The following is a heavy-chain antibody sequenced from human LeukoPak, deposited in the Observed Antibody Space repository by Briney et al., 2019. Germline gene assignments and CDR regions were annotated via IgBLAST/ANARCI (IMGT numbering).Heavy chain of an antibody. CDR3: ARDVDGGSFTNQYNWFDP. CDR2: IYHSGST. CDR1: GGSISSSNW. D-gene: IGHD2-15*01. Sequence: SETLSPTCAVSGGSISSSNWWSWVRQPPGKGLEWIGEIYHSGSTNYNPSLKSRVTISVDKSKNQFSLKLSSVTAADTAVYYCARDVDGGSFTNQYNWFDPWGQGTLVTVSS. J-gene: IGHJ5*02. V-gene: IGHV4-4*02.